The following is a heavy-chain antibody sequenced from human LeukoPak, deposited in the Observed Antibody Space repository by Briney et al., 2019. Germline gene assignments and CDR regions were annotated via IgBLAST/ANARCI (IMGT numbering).Heavy chain of an antibody. CDR3: AKDFNPGIVGATTWFDP. CDR1: GFTFSSYG. J-gene: IGHJ5*02. D-gene: IGHD1-26*01. Sequence: GGSLRLYCAASGFTFSSYGMHWVRQAPGKGLEGVAFIRYDGSNKYYADSVKGRFTISRDNSKNTLYLQMNSLRAEDTAVYYCAKDFNPGIVGATTWFDPWGQGTLVTVSS. CDR2: IRYDGSNK. V-gene: IGHV3-30*02.